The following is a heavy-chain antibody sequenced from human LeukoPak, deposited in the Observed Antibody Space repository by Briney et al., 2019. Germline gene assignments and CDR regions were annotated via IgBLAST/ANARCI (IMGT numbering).Heavy chain of an antibody. D-gene: IGHD6-13*01. CDR1: GYTFTSYY. V-gene: IGHV1-46*01. CDR2: INPSGGST. Sequence: ASVKVSCKASGYTFTSYYMHWVRQAPGQGLEWMGIINPSGGSTSYAQKFQGRVTMTGDTSTSTVYMELGSLRSEDTAVYYCARGSSWYDFDYWGQGTLVTVSS. J-gene: IGHJ4*02. CDR3: ARGSSWYDFDY.